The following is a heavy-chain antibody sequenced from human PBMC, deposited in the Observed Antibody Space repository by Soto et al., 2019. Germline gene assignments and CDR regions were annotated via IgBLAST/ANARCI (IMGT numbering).Heavy chain of an antibody. CDR3: ARERKFDFWRKGLDV. D-gene: IGHD3-3*01. J-gene: IGHJ6*02. CDR2: MDPNSGVT. Sequence: ASVKVSCKASGYTFTSHDIKWVRQATGQGLEWMGWMDPNSGVTGYAQKFQGRVTMTRNTSTNTAHMELSRLRSDDTAVYYCARERKFDFWRKGLDVWGQGTTLTVSS. CDR1: GYTFTSHD. V-gene: IGHV1-8*01.